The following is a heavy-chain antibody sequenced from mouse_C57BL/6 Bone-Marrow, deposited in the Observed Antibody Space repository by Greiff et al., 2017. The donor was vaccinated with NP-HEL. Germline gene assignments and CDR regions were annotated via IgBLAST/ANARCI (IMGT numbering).Heavy chain of an antibody. V-gene: IGHV1-53*01. CDR2: INPSNGGT. Sequence: QVHVKQPGTELVKPGASVKLSCKASGYTFTSYWMHWVKQRPGQGLEWIGNINPSNGGTNYNEKFKSKATLTVDKSSSTAYMQLSSLTSEDSAVYYCARRPSYWYFDVWGTGTTVTVSS. CDR3: ARRPSYWYFDV. CDR1: GYTFTSYW. J-gene: IGHJ1*03.